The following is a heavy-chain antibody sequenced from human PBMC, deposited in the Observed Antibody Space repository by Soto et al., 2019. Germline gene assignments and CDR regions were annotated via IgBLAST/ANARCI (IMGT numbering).Heavy chain of an antibody. CDR3: ARTYYYDSSSYYRHYYGMVV. CDR1: GYTFTSYY. D-gene: IGHD3-22*01. J-gene: IGHJ6*02. CDR2: INPSGGST. V-gene: IGHV1-46*01. Sequence: ASVKVSCKASGYTFTSYYMHWVRQAPGQGLEWMGIINPSGGSTSYAQEFQGRVTMTRDTSTSTVYMELSSLRSEDAAVYYCARTYYYDSSSYYRHYYGMVVWGQGTTVTVSS.